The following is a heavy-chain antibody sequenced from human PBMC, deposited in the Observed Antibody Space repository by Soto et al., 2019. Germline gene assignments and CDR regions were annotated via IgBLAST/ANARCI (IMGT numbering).Heavy chain of an antibody. Sequence: QVQLVQSGAEVKKPGSSVKVSCKASGGTFSSYTISWVRQAPGQGLEWMGRIIPILGIANYAQKFQGRVKIHADKSTSTAYMDLSSLRSEDPAVYYCARDPLVTYYYDSSRPMPPNWFDPWGQGTLVTVSS. V-gene: IGHV1-69*02. D-gene: IGHD3-22*01. CDR1: GGTFSSYT. CDR3: ARDPLVTYYYDSSRPMPPNWFDP. J-gene: IGHJ5*02. CDR2: IIPILGIA.